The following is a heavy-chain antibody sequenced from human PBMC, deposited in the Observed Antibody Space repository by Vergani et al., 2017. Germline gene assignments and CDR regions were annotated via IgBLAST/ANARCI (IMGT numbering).Heavy chain of an antibody. CDR3: AVRPRGNMVRGEILTKRALDY. Sequence: QVHLQQWGTGLLKPSETLSLTCEVQGESFSGPYWSWIRQPPGKGLEWIGEINDNGYTNYNPLFESRVIVSADTSKNQFSLKLMSVTAADTAMYFCAVRPRGNMVRGEILTKRALDYWGPGTLVTVSS. V-gene: IGHV4-34*01. CDR2: INDNGYT. CDR1: GESFSGPY. J-gene: IGHJ4*02. D-gene: IGHD3-10*01.